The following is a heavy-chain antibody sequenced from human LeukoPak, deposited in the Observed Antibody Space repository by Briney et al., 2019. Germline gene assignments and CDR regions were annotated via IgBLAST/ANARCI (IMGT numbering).Heavy chain of an antibody. V-gene: IGHV4-31*03. CDR2: IYYSGST. J-gene: IGHJ4*02. Sequence: SETLSLTCIVSGGSISSGYYYWSWVRQHPEKGLEWIGYIYYSGSTYYNPSLKSRVTISVDTSKNQFSLVLSSVTAADSAVYYCARDIRGYSDYWGQGTLVTVSS. CDR3: ARDIRGYSDY. CDR1: GGSISSGYYY. D-gene: IGHD3-22*01.